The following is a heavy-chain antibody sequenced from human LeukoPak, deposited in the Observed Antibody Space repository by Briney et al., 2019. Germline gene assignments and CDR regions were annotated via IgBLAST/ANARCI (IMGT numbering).Heavy chain of an antibody. Sequence: SETLSLTCAVYGGSLDIYYWMFVRQAPGKGLEWIGEITYRRSADYNPSLKSRASITIDASQRQISLKLTSVTAADTAVYYCAGYGGDWNFGFDSWGQGTLVSVSP. CDR2: ITYRRSA. CDR3: AGYGGDWNFGFDS. V-gene: IGHV4-34*01. D-gene: IGHD2-21*02. J-gene: IGHJ4*02. CDR1: GGSLDIYY.